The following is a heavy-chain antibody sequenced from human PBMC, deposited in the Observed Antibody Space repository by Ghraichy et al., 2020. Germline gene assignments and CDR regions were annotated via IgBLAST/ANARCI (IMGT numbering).Heavy chain of an antibody. Sequence: GGSLRLSCAASGFTFSSYDMHWVRQATGKGLEWVSAIGTAGDTYYPGSVKGRFTISREKAKNSLYLQMNSLRAEDTAVYYCARGPSHCSSTSCYYPDLWGRGTLVIV. CDR2: IGTAGDT. CDR3: ARGPSHCSSTSCYYPDL. J-gene: IGHJ2*01. CDR1: GFTFSSYD. V-gene: IGHV3-13*01. D-gene: IGHD2-2*01.